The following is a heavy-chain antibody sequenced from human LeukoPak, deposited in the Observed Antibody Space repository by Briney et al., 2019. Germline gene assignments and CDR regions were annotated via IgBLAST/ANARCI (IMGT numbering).Heavy chain of an antibody. CDR3: AREPYSNYVSTLDY. CDR1: GGSISSGSYY. Sequence: PSQTLSLTCTVSGGSISSGSYYWTWIRQPAGKGLEWIGRIYTSGSTNYNPSLKSRVTMSVDTSKNLFSLKLNSVTAADTAVYYCAREPYSNYVSTLDYWGQGTLVTVSP. CDR2: IYTSGST. J-gene: IGHJ4*02. D-gene: IGHD4-11*01. V-gene: IGHV4-61*02.